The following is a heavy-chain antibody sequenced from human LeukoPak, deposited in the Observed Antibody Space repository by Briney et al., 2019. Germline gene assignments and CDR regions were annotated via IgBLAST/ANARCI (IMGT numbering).Heavy chain of an antibody. CDR3: ASLRGGYDSFAFDY. J-gene: IGHJ4*02. D-gene: IGHD5-12*01. CDR2: ISSSGSTI. Sequence: AGGSLRLSCAASGVTFNDYFMSWIRQAPGKGLEWVSYISSSGSTIYYVDSVKGRFTISRDNAKSSLYLQMNSLRAEDTAVYYCASLRGGYDSFAFDYWGQGTLVTVSS. V-gene: IGHV3-11*01. CDR1: GVTFNDYF.